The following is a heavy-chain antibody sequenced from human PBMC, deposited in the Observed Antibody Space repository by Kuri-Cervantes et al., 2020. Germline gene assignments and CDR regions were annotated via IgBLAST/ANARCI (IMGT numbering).Heavy chain of an antibody. CDR3: AIERGGSGWYRVDY. CDR2: INHRGSA. Sequence: SETLSLTCAVYGGSFSGYFWTWIRQPPGKGLEWIGEINHRGSANYNPSLKSRVTISVDKSKNQFSLKLSSVTAADTAVYYCAIERGGSGWYRVDYWGQGTLVTVSS. J-gene: IGHJ4*02. V-gene: IGHV4-34*01. D-gene: IGHD6-19*01. CDR1: GGSFSGYF.